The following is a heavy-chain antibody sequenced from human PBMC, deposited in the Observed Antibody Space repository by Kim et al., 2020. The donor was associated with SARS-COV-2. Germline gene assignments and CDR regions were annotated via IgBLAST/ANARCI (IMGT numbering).Heavy chain of an antibody. J-gene: IGHJ4*02. V-gene: IGHV1-8*01. Sequence: ASVKVSCKASGYIFATYDINWVRQAAGQGLEWMGWMNPESGNTGYAQKFQGRVTMTRDPSINTAYMELSSLTSEDAAIYYCARGLTVCAGGGCYPKTYFDYWGQGSLVTVSS. CDR3: ARGLTVCAGGGCYPKTYFDY. D-gene: IGHD2-15*01. CDR2: MNPESGNT. CDR1: GYIFATYD.